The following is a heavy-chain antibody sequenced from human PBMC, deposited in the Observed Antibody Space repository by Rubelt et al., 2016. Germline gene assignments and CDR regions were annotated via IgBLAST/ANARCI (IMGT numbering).Heavy chain of an antibody. Sequence: GKGLEWVTVISYDGSNKYYADSVKGRFTISRDNSKNTLYPQMNSLRAEDTTMYYCAKDRSASGRGGLDYWGQGTLVTVSS. CDR3: AKDRSASGRGGLDY. D-gene: IGHD2-8*02. CDR2: ISYDGSNK. V-gene: IGHV3-30*18. J-gene: IGHJ4*02.